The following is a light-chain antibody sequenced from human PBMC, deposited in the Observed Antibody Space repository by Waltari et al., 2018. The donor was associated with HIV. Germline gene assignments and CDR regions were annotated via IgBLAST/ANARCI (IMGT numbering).Light chain of an antibody. CDR2: KAS. Sequence: DIQMTQSTSTLSASVGDRVTITCRARQSISSWLAWYQMKPGKAPQLRIYKASSLESGVSSRCSVSGLGTEFTLTISSLQPDDFATYYCQYYNTYSRTFGQGTKV. CDR3: QYYNTYSRT. V-gene: IGKV1-5*03. J-gene: IGKJ1*01. CDR1: QSISSW.